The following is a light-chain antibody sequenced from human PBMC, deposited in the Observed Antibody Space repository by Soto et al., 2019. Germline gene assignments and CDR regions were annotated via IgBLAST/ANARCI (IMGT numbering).Light chain of an antibody. Sequence: QSVLTQPASVSGSPGQSITISCTGSSSDVGGYKSVSWYQQHPGKAPKLIIYDVSDRPSGVSNRFSGSKSGNTASLTISGLQAEDEADYYCSSYSSSSPLVFGGGTKVTVL. CDR3: SSYSSSSPLV. CDR1: SSDVGGYKS. CDR2: DVS. J-gene: IGLJ2*01. V-gene: IGLV2-14*03.